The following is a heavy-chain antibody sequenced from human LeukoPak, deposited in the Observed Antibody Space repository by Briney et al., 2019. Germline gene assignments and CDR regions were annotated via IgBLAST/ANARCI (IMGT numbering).Heavy chain of an antibody. CDR1: GGTFSSYA. CDR2: IIPIFCTA. Sequence: GSSVKVSCKASGGTFSSYAISWVRQAPGQGLEWMGGIIPIFCTANYAQKFQGRVTITADESTSTAYMELSSLSSEATAVYYCERSAYSRGWYAFDYWGQGTLVTVSS. CDR3: ERSAYSRGWYAFDY. D-gene: IGHD6-19*01. V-gene: IGHV1-69*01. J-gene: IGHJ4*02.